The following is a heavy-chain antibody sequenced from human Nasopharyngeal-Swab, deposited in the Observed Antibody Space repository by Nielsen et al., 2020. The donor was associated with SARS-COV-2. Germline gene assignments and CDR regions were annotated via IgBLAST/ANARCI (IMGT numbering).Heavy chain of an antibody. V-gene: IGHV3-30*04. Sequence: GGSLRLSCAASGFTFSSYAMHWVRQAPGKGLEWVAVISYDGSNKYYADSVKGRFTISRDNSKNTLYLQMNSLRAEDTVVYYCARGETRRDGYKNLYYYYYGMDVWGQGTTVTVSS. D-gene: IGHD5-24*01. CDR2: ISYDGSNK. CDR1: GFTFSSYA. J-gene: IGHJ6*02. CDR3: ARGETRRDGYKNLYYYYYGMDV.